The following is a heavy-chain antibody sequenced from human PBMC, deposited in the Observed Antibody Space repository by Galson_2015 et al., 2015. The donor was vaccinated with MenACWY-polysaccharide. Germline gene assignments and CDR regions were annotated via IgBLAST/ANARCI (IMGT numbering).Heavy chain of an antibody. Sequence: SLRLSCAASGFTFSNYGMHWVRQAPGKGLEWVAFVWYDGSNKYYADSVKGRFTISRDNSKNTLYLQMSSLRAEDTAVYYCAPRAGHCSGGTCYGVEYWGQGTLVTVSS. CDR1: GFTFSNYG. CDR2: VWYDGSNK. D-gene: IGHD2-15*01. V-gene: IGHV3-30*02. CDR3: APRAGHCSGGTCYGVEY. J-gene: IGHJ4*02.